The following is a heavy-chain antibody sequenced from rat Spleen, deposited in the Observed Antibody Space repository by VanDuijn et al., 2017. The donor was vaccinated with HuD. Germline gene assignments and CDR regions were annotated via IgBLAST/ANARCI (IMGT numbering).Heavy chain of an antibody. D-gene: IGHD1-2*01. CDR1: GFTYSNYG. Sequence: EVQLVESGGGLVQPGRSLKLSCAASGFTYSNYGMAWVRQTPKKGLEWVATIGSSISRTYYPDSVKGRFTISRDNAKSTLYLQVDNLRSADTATYYCVRQGVTMAAIFDYWGQGVMVTVSS. J-gene: IGHJ2*01. CDR3: VRQGVTMAAIFDY. CDR2: IGSSISRT. V-gene: IGHV5-29*01.